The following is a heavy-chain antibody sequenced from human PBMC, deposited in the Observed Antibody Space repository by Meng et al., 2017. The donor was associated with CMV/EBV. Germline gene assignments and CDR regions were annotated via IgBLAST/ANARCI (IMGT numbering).Heavy chain of an antibody. V-gene: IGHV4-39*07. J-gene: IGHJ3*02. CDR1: GGSIISSSYY. Sequence: SETLSLTCTVSGGSIISSSYYWGWIRQPPGKGLEWIGGIYYSGNTSYNPSLKSRVTISVDTSKNQFSLKLSSVTAADTAVYYCARTNSQWELLRNPTIGAFDIWGQGTMVTVSS. CDR3: ARTNSQWELLRNPTIGAFDI. CDR2: IYYSGNT. D-gene: IGHD1-26*01.